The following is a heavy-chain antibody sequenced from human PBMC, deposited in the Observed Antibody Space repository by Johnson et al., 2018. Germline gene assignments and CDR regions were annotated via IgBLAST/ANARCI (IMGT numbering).Heavy chain of an antibody. CDR2: IIPIFGTA. D-gene: IGHD5-12*01. Sequence: QVQLVQSGAEVKKPGSSVKVSCKASGGTFSSYAISWVRQAPGQGLEWMGGIIPIFGTANYAQKFQGRVTITADESTSTAHMELSSLRSEDTAVYYCAKDLSGYDRRGLYYYYYYYMDVWGKGTTVTVSS. J-gene: IGHJ6*03. CDR3: AKDLSGYDRRGLYYYYYYYMDV. CDR1: GGTFSSYA. V-gene: IGHV1-69*12.